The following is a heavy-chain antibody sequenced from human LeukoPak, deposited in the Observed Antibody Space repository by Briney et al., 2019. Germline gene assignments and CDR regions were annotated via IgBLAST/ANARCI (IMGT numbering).Heavy chain of an antibody. J-gene: IGHJ4*02. CDR3: ARAALLTGGGYHFDS. V-gene: IGHV3-11*01. CDR1: GFTFSDYY. CDR2: ISSDGGAM. Sequence: PGGSLRLSCAASGFTFSDYYVTWIRQAPGKGLEWVSSISSDGGAMYYADSVKGRFTVSRDNARNSLYLQMNSLSAEDTAVYFCARAALLTGGGYHFDSWGQGTLVTVSS. D-gene: IGHD7-27*01.